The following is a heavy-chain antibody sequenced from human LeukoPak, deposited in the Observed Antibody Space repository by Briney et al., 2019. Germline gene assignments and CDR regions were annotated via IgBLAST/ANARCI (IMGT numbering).Heavy chain of an antibody. CDR2: IKQDGSEK. J-gene: IGHJ5*02. CDR3: VTGRGDL. CDR1: GFTVSSNY. Sequence: GGSLRLSCAASGFTVSSNYMNWVRQTPGKGLEWVAIIKQDGSEKFYVDSVKGRFIISRDNVKSSLSLQMNSVRAEDAGVYYCVTGRGDLWGQGTLVTVSS. V-gene: IGHV3-7*01.